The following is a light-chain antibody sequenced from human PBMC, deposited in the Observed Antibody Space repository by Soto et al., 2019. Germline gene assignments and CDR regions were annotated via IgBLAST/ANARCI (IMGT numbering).Light chain of an antibody. V-gene: IGKV3-20*01. CDR1: QSVSSSY. J-gene: IGKJ1*01. CDR3: QQYGRSLRT. CDR2: GAS. Sequence: EIVLTHSPGTLSLSPGERATLSCRASQSVSSSYLAWYQQKPGQAPRLLIYGASSRATGIPDRYSGSGSGTDFTLTISRLEPQDFEVYYCQQYGRSLRTFGQGTKV.